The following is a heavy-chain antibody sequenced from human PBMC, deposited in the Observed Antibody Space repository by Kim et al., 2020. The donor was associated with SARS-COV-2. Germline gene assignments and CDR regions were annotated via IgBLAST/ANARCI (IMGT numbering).Heavy chain of an antibody. CDR3: ARDSQDSDAYGMDV. V-gene: IGHV4-39*07. CDR2: IYYSGRT. J-gene: IGHJ6*02. Sequence: SETLSLTCTVSGGSISSSSYYWGWIRQPPGKGLEWIGSIYYSGRTYYNPSLKSRVTISVDTSKNHFSVKLSSVTAADTALYYCARDSQDSDAYGMDVWGQGTTVTVSS. D-gene: IGHD1-26*01. CDR1: GGSISSSSYY.